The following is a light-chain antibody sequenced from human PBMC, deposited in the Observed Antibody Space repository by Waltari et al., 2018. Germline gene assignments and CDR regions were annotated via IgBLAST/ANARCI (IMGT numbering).Light chain of an antibody. Sequence: IVMTQSPATLSVSPGDGATLPCRASQSVSSNLAWYQQKPGQAPRLLIYAASPRATGIPARFSGSGSGTQFTLTISSLQSEDFAVYYCQQYNNWIFTFGPGTKVDIK. V-gene: IGKV3-15*01. CDR2: AAS. CDR1: QSVSSN. J-gene: IGKJ3*01. CDR3: QQYNNWIFT.